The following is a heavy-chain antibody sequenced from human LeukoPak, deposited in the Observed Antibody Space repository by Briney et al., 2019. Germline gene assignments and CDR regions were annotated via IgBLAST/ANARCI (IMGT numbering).Heavy chain of an antibody. J-gene: IGHJ6*03. CDR1: GGSISSYY. CDR3: ARGSCSGGSCNYYYYYYMDV. CDR2: IYYSGST. D-gene: IGHD2-15*01. V-gene: IGHV4-59*01. Sequence: PSETLSLTCTVSGGSISSYYWSWIRQPPGKGLEWIGYIYYSGSTNYNPSLKSRVTISVDTSKNQFSLKLSSVTAADTAVYYCARGSCSGGSCNYYYYYYMDVWGKGTTVTVSS.